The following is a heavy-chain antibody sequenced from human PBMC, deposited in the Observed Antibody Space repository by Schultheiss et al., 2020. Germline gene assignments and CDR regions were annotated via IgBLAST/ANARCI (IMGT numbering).Heavy chain of an antibody. CDR1: GFSISKSG. Sequence: GGSLRLSCTASGFSISKSGMHWIRQAPVKGLEWVAVIWYDGSNKYYADSVKGRFTISRDNSKNTLYLQMNSLRAEDTAVYYCARDRSIDGMDVWGQGTTVTVSS. D-gene: IGHD2-15*01. CDR2: IWYDGSNK. V-gene: IGHV3-33*08. J-gene: IGHJ6*02. CDR3: ARDRSIDGMDV.